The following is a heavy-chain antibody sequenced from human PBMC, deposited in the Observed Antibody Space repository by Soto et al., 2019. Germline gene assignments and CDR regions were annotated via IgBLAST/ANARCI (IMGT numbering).Heavy chain of an antibody. J-gene: IGHJ6*02. D-gene: IGHD3-16*01. Sequence: QITLKESGPTLVKPTQTLTLTCTFSGFSLSTSGVGVGWIRQPPGKALEWLALIYWDDDKRYSPSLKSRLTTTKDAPKNQAVLTMPNMDPVDTATYYCAHTSGGGGMDVWGQGTTVTVSS. V-gene: IGHV2-5*02. CDR2: IYWDDDK. CDR1: GFSLSTSGVG. CDR3: AHTSGGGGMDV.